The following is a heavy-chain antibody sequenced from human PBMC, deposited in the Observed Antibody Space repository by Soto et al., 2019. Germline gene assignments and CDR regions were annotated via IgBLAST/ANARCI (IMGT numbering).Heavy chain of an antibody. CDR1: GYSFTSYW. CDR3: ASRPKHYYGMAV. Sequence: GASLKISCKASGYSFTSYWISWVRQMPGKRLEWMGRIDPSDSYTNYRPSFQGHVTISADKSISTAYLQWSSLKASDSVMDYCASRPKHYYGMAVWGQGTTVTVSS. J-gene: IGHJ6*02. V-gene: IGHV5-10-1*01. CDR2: IDPSDSYT.